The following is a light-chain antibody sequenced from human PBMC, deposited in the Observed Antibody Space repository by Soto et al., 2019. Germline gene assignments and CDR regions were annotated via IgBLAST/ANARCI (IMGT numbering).Light chain of an antibody. CDR1: QSINSY. CDR2: AAS. Sequence: DIQMTQSPSSLSASVGDRVTITCRASQSINSYLNWYQQKPGKAPKLLIYAASSLPSVVTSRLSGSGYGTDFTLTIRSMQTEEFSTYYCQQSYTTLYTFGQGTKLEIK. CDR3: QQSYTTLYT. J-gene: IGKJ2*01. V-gene: IGKV1-39*01.